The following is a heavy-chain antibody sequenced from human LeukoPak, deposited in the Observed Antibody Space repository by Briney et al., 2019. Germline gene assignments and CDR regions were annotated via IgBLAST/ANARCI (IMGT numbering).Heavy chain of an antibody. CDR3: ARYSSSGWYRGSSASDAFDI. V-gene: IGHV4-34*01. D-gene: IGHD6-19*01. CDR2: INHSGST. Sequence: SETLSLTCAVYGGSFSGYYWSWIRQPPGKGLEWIGEINHSGSTNYNPSLKSRVTISVDTSKNQFSLKLSSVTAADTAVYYCARYSSSGWYRGSSASDAFDIWGQGTMVTVSS. CDR1: GGSFSGYY. J-gene: IGHJ3*02.